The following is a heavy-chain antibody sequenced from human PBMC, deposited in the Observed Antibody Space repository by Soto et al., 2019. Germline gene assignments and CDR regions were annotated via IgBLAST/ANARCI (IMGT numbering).Heavy chain of an antibody. V-gene: IGHV3-33*01. J-gene: IGHJ5*02. CDR3: ARGNGWFDP. D-gene: IGHD2-8*01. CDR1: GFTFSSYG. CDR2: LWYDGSNK. Sequence: QVQLVESGGGVVQPGRSLRLCCAASGFTFSSYGMHWVRQAPGKGLEWVAVLWYDGSNKYYADSVKGRFTISRDNSKNTLYLQMNSLRAEDTAVYYCARGNGWFDPWVQGTLVTVSS.